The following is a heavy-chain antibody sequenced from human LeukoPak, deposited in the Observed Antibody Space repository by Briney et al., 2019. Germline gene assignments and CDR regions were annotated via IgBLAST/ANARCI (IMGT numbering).Heavy chain of an antibody. CDR1: GGTFSSYA. J-gene: IGHJ6*03. D-gene: IGHD3-10*01. CDR3: ARDGSKNYGSGSYYYYIDV. CDR2: IIPIFGTA. Sequence: GASVKVSCKASGGTFSSYAISWVRQAPGQGLEWMGGIIPIFGTANYAQKFQGRVTITTDESTSTAYMELSSLRSEDTAVYYCARDGSKNYGSGSYYYYIDVWGKGTTVTVSS. V-gene: IGHV1-69*05.